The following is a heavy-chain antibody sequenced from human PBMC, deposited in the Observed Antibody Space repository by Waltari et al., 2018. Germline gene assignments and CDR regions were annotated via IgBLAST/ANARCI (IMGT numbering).Heavy chain of an antibody. CDR2: INHSGST. Sequence: QVQLQQWGAGLLKPSETLSLTCAVYGGSFSGYYWRWIRQPPGKGLEWIGEINHSGSTNYNPSLKSRVTISVDTSKNQFSLKLSSVTAADTAVYYCATPTLQAGGYGMDVWGQGTTVTVSS. CDR3: ATPTLQAGGYGMDV. CDR1: GGSFSGYY. D-gene: IGHD2-15*01. V-gene: IGHV4-34*01. J-gene: IGHJ6*02.